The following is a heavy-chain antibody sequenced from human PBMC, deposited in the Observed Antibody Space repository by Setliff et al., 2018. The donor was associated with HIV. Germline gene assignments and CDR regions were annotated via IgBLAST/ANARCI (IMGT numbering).Heavy chain of an antibody. Sequence: SETLSLTCTVSGGTISNSYYYWGWIRQSPGKGLEWIGNIYYSGSTYFNPSLRNRVSISVDTSKNQVSLKLSPVTAADTAVYYCARAGYYNFWSGFSMDVWGKGTTVTV. CDR2: IYYSGST. V-gene: IGHV4-39*07. D-gene: IGHD3-3*01. J-gene: IGHJ6*03. CDR3: ARAGYYNFWSGFSMDV. CDR1: GGTISNSYYY.